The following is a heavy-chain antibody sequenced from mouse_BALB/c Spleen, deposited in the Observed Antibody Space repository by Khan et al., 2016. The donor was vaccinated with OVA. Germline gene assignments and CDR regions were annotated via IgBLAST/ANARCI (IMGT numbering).Heavy chain of an antibody. CDR3: VRGSGKSRFAY. J-gene: IGHJ3*01. CDR2: ISTYYGDA. D-gene: IGHD1-3*01. Sequence: QVQLQQSGAELVRPGVSVKISCKGSGYTFTAFAMHWVKQSHAKSLEWLGVISTYYGDADYNHKFRDKATMTVDKSSSTAYMELAGLTSEDSAIYYCVRGSGKSRFAYWGQGTLVTVSA. CDR1: GYTFTAFA. V-gene: IGHV1S137*01.